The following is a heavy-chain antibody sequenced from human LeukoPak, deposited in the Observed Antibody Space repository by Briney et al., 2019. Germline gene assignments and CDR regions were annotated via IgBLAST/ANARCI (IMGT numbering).Heavy chain of an antibody. J-gene: IGHJ4*02. Sequence: ASVKDSCKASGYTFTDFYIHWVRQAPGQGLEWMGWINPNSGGTNYAQKFQGRVTMTRDTSISTAYIELSRLRSDDTAVYYCARVAVLMLYGSSFYYFDYWGQGALVTVSS. D-gene: IGHD2-8*01. CDR1: GYTFTDFY. CDR2: INPNSGGT. V-gene: IGHV1-2*02. CDR3: ARVAVLMLYGSSFYYFDY.